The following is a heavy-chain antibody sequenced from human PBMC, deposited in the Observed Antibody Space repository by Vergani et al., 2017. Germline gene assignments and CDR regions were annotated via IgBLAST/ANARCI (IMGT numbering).Heavy chain of an antibody. CDR3: ARDRTGDPAFDI. V-gene: IGHV4-4*07. D-gene: IGHD1/OR15-1a*01. CDR1: VDFYTGVY. Sequence: QMQLQESGPGLVKPPETLSLRCTVSVDFYTGVYWGWISQAAGKGLEWIGRISASGSTDYNPSLSCRVTMSVDTAKTEFSLTLRSVTAADTAVYFCARDRTGDPAFDIWGQGTMVTVSS. J-gene: IGHJ3*02. CDR2: ISASGST.